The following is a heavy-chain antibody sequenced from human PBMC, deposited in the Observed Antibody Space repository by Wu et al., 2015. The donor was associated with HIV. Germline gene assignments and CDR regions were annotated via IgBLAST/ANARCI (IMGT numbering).Heavy chain of an antibody. Sequence: QVQLVQSGAEVKKPEASVKVSCKASGYMFTNYDINWVRQATGQGLEWMGWMNPNSGNTGYAQKFQGRVTMTRNTSISTAYMEVSSLRSEDTAIYYCARGRTLMYSSSWPYWGQGTLVTVSS. CDR3: ARGRTLMYSSSWPY. V-gene: IGHV1-8*01. CDR2: MNPNSGNT. J-gene: IGHJ4*02. CDR1: GYMFTNYD. D-gene: IGHD6-13*01.